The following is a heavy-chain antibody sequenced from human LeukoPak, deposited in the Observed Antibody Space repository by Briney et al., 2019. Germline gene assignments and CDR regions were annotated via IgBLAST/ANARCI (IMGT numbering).Heavy chain of an antibody. D-gene: IGHD3-16*02. Sequence: GGSLRLSCAASGFTFSNYAMSWVRQAPGKGLEWVSVISDGGDNTDYADAMKGRFTISRDNSKNMMYLQMSSLRAEDTAVYYCAKTYLGYDYVWGSYRTPPYFDYWGQGTLVTVSS. V-gene: IGHV3-23*01. CDR2: ISDGGDNT. J-gene: IGHJ4*02. CDR3: AKTYLGYDYVWGSYRTPPYFDY. CDR1: GFTFSNYA.